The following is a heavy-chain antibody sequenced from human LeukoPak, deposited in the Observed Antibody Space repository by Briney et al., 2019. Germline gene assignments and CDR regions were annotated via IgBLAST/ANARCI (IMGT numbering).Heavy chain of an antibody. Sequence: PSETLSLTCTVSGGSISSYYWSWLRQPPGKGLEWIGYIYYSGSTNYNPSLKSRVTISVDTSKNQFSLKLSSVTAADTAVYYCARTVGARIGYWGQGTLVTVSS. CDR1: GGSISSYY. D-gene: IGHD1-26*01. V-gene: IGHV4-59*01. CDR3: ARTVGARIGY. CDR2: IYYSGST. J-gene: IGHJ4*02.